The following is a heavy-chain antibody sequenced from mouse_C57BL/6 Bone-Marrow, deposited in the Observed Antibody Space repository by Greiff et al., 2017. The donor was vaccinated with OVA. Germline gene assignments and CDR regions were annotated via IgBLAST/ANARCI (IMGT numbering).Heavy chain of an antibody. CDR1: GYTFTSYW. J-gene: IGHJ1*03. V-gene: IGHV1-59*01. Sequence: QVQLQQPGAELVRPGTSVKLSCKASGYTFTSYWMHWVKQRPGQGLEWIGVIDPSASYTNYNQKFKGKATLTVDTASSTAYMQLSSLTSEDSAVYYCAGSSYWYFDVWGTGTTVTVSS. CDR2: IDPSASYT. D-gene: IGHD1-1*01. CDR3: AGSSYWYFDV.